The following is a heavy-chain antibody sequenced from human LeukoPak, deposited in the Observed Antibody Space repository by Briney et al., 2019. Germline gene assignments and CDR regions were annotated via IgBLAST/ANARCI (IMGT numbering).Heavy chain of an antibody. D-gene: IGHD2-15*01. J-gene: IGHJ6*03. Sequence: PSETLSLTCTVSGGSLISYYWSWIRQPAGKGLEWIGRIYTSGSSNYNPSLKSRVTISVDKSKNQFSLKLSSVTAADTAVYYCARDCSGGSCYSGYYYYYMDVWGKGTTVTVSS. CDR3: ARDCSGGSCYSGYYYYYMDV. V-gene: IGHV4-4*07. CDR1: GGSLISYY. CDR2: IYTSGSS.